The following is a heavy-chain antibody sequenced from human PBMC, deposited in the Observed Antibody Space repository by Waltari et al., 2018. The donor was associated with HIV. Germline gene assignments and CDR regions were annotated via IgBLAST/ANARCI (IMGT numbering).Heavy chain of an antibody. CDR2: INPNTGGT. CDR1: GYIFAKYS. V-gene: IGHV1-2*02. Sequence: QAQLVQSGAEVKKPGASVKVSCKTSGYIFAKYSISWMRQTPGQGLEWMGWINPNTGGTNYAQKFQGRVTMTWDTSISTIYMDLNRLTSDDTAIYYCARPVAATFYFDYWGQGTLVTVSS. J-gene: IGHJ4*02. CDR3: ARPVAATFYFDY. D-gene: IGHD6-19*01.